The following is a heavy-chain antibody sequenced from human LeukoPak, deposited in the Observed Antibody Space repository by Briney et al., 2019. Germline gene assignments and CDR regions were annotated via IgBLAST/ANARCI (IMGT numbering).Heavy chain of an antibody. CDR1: GGSFSGYY. CDR2: INHSGST. Sequence: SETLSLTCAVYGGSFSGYYWSWIRQPPGKGLEWIGEINHSGSTNYNPSLKSRVTISVDTSKNQFSLKLSSVTAADTAVYYCARFNWVVGANFYYYYYMDVWGKGTTVTISS. V-gene: IGHV4-34*01. D-gene: IGHD1-26*01. J-gene: IGHJ6*03. CDR3: ARFNWVVGANFYYYYYMDV.